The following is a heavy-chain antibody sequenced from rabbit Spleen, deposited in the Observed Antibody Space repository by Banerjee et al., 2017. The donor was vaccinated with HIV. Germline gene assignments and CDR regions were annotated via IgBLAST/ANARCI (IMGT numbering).Heavy chain of an antibody. J-gene: IGHJ3*01. V-gene: IGHV1S40*01. Sequence: QSLEESGGDLVKPGASLTLTCTASGFSFSSTDYMCWVRQAPGKGLEWIGCIFAGSSGNIYYASWAKGRFTISKTSSTTVTLQMTSLTAADTATYFCARDYEGGDRALYLWGQGTLVTVS. CDR3: ARDYEGGDRALYL. CDR2: IFAGSSGNI. CDR1: GFSFSSTDY. D-gene: IGHD2-1*01.